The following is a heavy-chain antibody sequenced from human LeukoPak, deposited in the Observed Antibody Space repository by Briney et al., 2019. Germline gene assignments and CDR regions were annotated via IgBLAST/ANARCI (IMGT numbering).Heavy chain of an antibody. V-gene: IGHV3-23*01. CDR2: ISSGSGGST. CDR1: GFTFSSNA. Sequence: PGGSLRLSCAASGFTFSSNAMSWVRQAPGKGLEWVSAISSGSGGSTNYADSVKGRFTVSRDNSKNTLYLQMNSLRAEDTAVYYCARVSYYDSSGPFDYWGQGTLVTVSS. CDR3: ARVSYYDSSGPFDY. D-gene: IGHD3-22*01. J-gene: IGHJ4*02.